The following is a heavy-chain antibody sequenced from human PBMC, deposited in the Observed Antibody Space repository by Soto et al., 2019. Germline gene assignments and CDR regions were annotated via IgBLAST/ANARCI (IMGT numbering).Heavy chain of an antibody. V-gene: IGHV1-69*08. CDR1: GTIFSSYT. J-gene: IGHJ6*02. CDR2: IIPLLGET. CDR3: ARGLGGRMDD. Sequence: QVQLVQSGAEVKKPGSSVRVSCKASGTIFSSYTISWVRQAPGQGLEWMGRIIPLLGETNYAQKFQGRVTLTADKSTNTASLELNSLRLEDTAVYYCARGLGGRMDDWGQGTTVTVSS. D-gene: IGHD3-16*01.